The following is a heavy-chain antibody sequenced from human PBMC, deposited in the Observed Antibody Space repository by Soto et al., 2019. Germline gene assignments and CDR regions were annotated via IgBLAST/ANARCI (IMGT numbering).Heavy chain of an antibody. V-gene: IGHV3-74*01. D-gene: IGHD4-17*01. CDR1: EFTFSNYW. CDR3: ARRGLRSFSVDP. CDR2: INSDGSST. J-gene: IGHJ5*02. Sequence: EVQLVESGGGLVQPGGSLRLSCAASEFTFSNYWMHWVRQAPGKGLVWVSRINSDGSSTNYADSVKGRFTISRDNGKNTRYLPMNRLRAEDTAVYCCARRGLRSFSVDPWGQGTLFTVAS.